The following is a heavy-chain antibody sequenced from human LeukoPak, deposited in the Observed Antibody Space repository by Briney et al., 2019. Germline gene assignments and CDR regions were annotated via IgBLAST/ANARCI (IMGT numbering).Heavy chain of an antibody. CDR1: GFSFSSYW. J-gene: IGHJ6*03. CDR3: ARGVGSSSVMNL. CDR2: INTDGSTT. V-gene: IGHV3-74*01. Sequence: GGSLRLSCAASGFSFSSYWMYWVRQGPGKGLVWVSRINTDGSTTHYADSVKGRFTISRDNAKNTLYMQMSSLRAEDTAVYYCARGVGSSSVMNLWGEGTTVTVSS. D-gene: IGHD6-6*01.